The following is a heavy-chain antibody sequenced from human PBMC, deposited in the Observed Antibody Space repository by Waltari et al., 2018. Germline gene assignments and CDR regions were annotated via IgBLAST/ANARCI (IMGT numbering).Heavy chain of an antibody. Sequence: QGQLQESGPGLVKPSETLSLTCAVSGYSVSSGYYWGWSRQPPVKGLAWSGGRHPRGSTYYNPSLKSRVTISVDTSKNQFSLKLSSVTAADTAVYYCARQGGRITIFGVVAPSFDYWGQGTLVTVSS. CDR2: RHPRGST. J-gene: IGHJ4*02. CDR1: GYSVSSGYY. CDR3: ARQGGRITIFGVVAPSFDY. V-gene: IGHV4-38-2*01. D-gene: IGHD3-3*01.